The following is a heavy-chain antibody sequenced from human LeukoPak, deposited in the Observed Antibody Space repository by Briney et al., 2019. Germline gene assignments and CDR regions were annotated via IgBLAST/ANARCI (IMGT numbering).Heavy chain of an antibody. J-gene: IGHJ4*02. CDR2: ISGSGGST. Sequence: PGGSLRLSCAASGFTFSSYAMSWVRQAPGKGLEWVSAISGSGGSTYYADSVKGRFTISRDNSKNTLYLQMNSLRAENTAVYYCAKDLDDYVSXGGFDYWGXGTLVTVSS. CDR1: GFTFSSYA. D-gene: IGHD4-17*01. V-gene: IGHV3-23*01. CDR3: AKDLDDYVSXGGFDY.